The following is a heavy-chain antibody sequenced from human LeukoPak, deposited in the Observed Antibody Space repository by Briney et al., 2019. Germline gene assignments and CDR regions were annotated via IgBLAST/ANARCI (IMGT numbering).Heavy chain of an antibody. V-gene: IGHV4-59*13. D-gene: IGHD5-18*01. CDR3: ARDARGYSYIDY. Sequence: SETLSLTCTVSGGSISSYYWSWIRQPPGKGLEWIAYIYYSGSTNYNPSLKSRVTISVDTSKNQFSLKLSSVTAADTAVYYCARDARGYSYIDYWGQGTLVTVSS. CDR1: GGSISSYY. CDR2: IYYSGST. J-gene: IGHJ4*02.